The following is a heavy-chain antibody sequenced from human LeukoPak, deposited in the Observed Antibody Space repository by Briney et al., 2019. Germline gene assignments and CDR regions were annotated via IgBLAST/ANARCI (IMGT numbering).Heavy chain of an antibody. CDR1: VFSLSTYA. J-gene: IGHJ4*02. CDR2: IICSGVDP. V-gene: IGHV3-23*01. CDR3: AKAPASACRGAICYPFDC. D-gene: IGHD2-15*01. Sequence: QRGASLRLSCTASVFSLSTYAMNWVRQAPGKGLELVASIICSGVDPYHAVSVQGRFTISRDNSKNTLYLQMASLRAEDTAVYYCAKAPASACRGAICYPFDCWGQGTLVTVSS.